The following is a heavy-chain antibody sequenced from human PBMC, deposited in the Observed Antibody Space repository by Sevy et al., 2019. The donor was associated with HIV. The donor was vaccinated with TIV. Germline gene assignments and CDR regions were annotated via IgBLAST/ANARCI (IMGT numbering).Heavy chain of an antibody. Sequence: GGSLRLSCAASGLGFTNAWMSWVRQAPGKGLEWVGGIKSRSDGGTTDFASPVKGRFIISRDDSKNTLYLQMNSLKTEDTAVYYCTTGHGSVAYWAQGTLVTVSS. CDR1: GLGFTNAW. V-gene: IGHV3-15*01. CDR3: TTGHGSVAY. J-gene: IGHJ4*02. D-gene: IGHD3-10*01. CDR2: IKSRSDGGTT.